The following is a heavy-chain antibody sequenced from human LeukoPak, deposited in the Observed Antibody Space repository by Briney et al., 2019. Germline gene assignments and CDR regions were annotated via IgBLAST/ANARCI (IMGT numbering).Heavy chain of an antibody. CDR2: ISYDGSNK. CDR1: GFTFSSYA. CDR3: ATKGGFDP. J-gene: IGHJ5*02. Sequence: PGGSLRLSCAASGFTFSSYAMHWVRQAPGKGLEWVAVISYDGSNKYYADSVKGRFTISRDNSKNTLYLQMNSLRAEDTAVYYCATKGGFDPWGQGTLVTVSS. V-gene: IGHV3-30*04.